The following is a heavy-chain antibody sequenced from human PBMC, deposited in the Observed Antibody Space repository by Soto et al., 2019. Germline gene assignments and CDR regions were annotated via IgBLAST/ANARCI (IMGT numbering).Heavy chain of an antibody. Sequence: GASVKVSCKASGYTFINYDINWVRQATGQGSEWMGWMNPNSGDTGYAQKFQGRVTMTRDTSITTAYMELSSLRSEDTAVYYCARVGGNWNDDYFDYWGQGTLVTVS. CDR2: MNPNSGDT. CDR1: GYTFINYD. J-gene: IGHJ4*02. CDR3: ARVGGNWNDDYFDY. V-gene: IGHV1-8*01. D-gene: IGHD1-1*01.